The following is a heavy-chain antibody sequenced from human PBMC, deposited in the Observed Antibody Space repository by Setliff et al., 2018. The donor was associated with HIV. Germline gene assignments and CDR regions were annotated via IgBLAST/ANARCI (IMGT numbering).Heavy chain of an antibody. CDR1: GGSISSYY. J-gene: IGHJ4*02. CDR3: ARGLSFYDPGGFDY. V-gene: IGHV4-4*09. CDR2: IYTSGST. Sequence: TCTVSGGSISSYYWSWIRQPPGKGLEWIGYIYTSGSTNYNPSLKSRVTISVDTSKNPFSLKLSSVTAADTAVYYCARGLSFYDPGGFDYWGQGTLVTVSS. D-gene: IGHD3-22*01.